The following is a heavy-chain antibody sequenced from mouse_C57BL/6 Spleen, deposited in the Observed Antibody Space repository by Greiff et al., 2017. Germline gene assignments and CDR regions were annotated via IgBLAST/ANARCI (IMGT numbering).Heavy chain of an antibody. CDR2: INPNNGGT. J-gene: IGHJ1*03. D-gene: IGHD1-1*01. Sequence: VQLHQSGPELVKPGASVKISCKASGYTFTDYYMNWVKQSHGKSLEWIGDINPNNGGTSYNQKFKGKATLTVDKSSSTAYMELRSLTSEDSAVYYCARADYYGGYFGVWGTGTTVTVSS. CDR3: ARADYYGGYFGV. CDR1: GYTFTDYY. V-gene: IGHV1-26*01.